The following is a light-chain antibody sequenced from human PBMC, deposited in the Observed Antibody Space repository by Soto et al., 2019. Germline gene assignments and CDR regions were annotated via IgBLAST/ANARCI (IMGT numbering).Light chain of an antibody. V-gene: IGLV1-40*01. CDR3: ESYDSSLSGVV. Sequence: QSVLTQPPSVSGAPGQRVTISCTGSSSYIGAGYDVHWYQQLPGTAPKLLIYANSNRPSGVPDRFSGSKSGTSASLAITGLQAEDEADYYCESYDSSLSGVVFGGGTKLTVL. CDR1: SSYIGAGYD. CDR2: ANS. J-gene: IGLJ3*02.